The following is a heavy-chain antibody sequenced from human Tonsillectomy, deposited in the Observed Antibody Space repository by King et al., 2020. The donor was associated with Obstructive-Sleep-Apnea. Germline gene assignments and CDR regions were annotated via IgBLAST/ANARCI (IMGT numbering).Heavy chain of an antibody. Sequence: QLVQSAAEVQKPGASVKVSCKASGYMFTSYGFSWVRQAPGQGLEWMGWISAFNGDANYAQKFQGRVTMTTDASTSTAYMELRSLRSDDTAVYYCARDRQYQLLLYYYYGMDVWGQGTTVTVSS. CDR1: GYMFTSYG. J-gene: IGHJ6*02. CDR2: ISAFNGDA. CDR3: ARDRQYQLLLYYYYGMDV. V-gene: IGHV1-18*04. D-gene: IGHD2-2*01.